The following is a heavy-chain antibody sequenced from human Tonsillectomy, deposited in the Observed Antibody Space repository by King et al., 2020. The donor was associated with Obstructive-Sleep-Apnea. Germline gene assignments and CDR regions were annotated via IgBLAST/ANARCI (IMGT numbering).Heavy chain of an antibody. D-gene: IGHD6-13*01. J-gene: IGHJ4*02. CDR2: ISSSGGTI. Sequence: VQLVESGGGLVKPRGSLRLSCAASGFTFSDYYMNWIRQALGKGLEWVSYISSSGGTISYADSVKGRFTISRDNDKKSLYLQMNNLRAEDTAVYYCARAHGSSSYPRYFDYWGQGSLVTVSS. CDR1: GFTFSDYY. CDR3: ARAHGSSSYPRYFDY. V-gene: IGHV3-11*01.